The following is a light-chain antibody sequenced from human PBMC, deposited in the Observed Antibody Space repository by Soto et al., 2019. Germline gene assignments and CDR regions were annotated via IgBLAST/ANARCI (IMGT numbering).Light chain of an antibody. CDR1: QGLSIW. CDR3: QHYNSYSEA. J-gene: IGKJ1*01. V-gene: IGKV1-5*02. Sequence: DIQITQSPSTLSASVGDRVTIICRASQGLSIWLAWYLQKPGRAPKILIHDASSLESGAPSRFSCSGAGTECTRTISSLQPDDFETDYCQHYNSYSEAFGQGTKVDIK. CDR2: DAS.